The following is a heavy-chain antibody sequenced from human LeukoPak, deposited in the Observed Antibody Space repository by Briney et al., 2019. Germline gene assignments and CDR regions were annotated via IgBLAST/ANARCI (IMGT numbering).Heavy chain of an antibody. CDR2: IKQDGSEK. J-gene: IGHJ4*02. V-gene: IGHV3-7*04. D-gene: IGHD3-10*01. CDR1: GFTFSSYW. Sequence: GGSLRLSCAASGFTFSSYWMSWVRQAPGKGLEWVANIKQDGSEKYYVDSVKGRLTISRDNANNSLYLQMNSLRAEDTAVYYCARRLRGLITYYFDYWGQGTLVTVSS. CDR3: ARRLRGLITYYFDY.